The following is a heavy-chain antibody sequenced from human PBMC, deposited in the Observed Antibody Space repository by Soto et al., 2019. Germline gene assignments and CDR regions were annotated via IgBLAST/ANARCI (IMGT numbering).Heavy chain of an antibody. J-gene: IGHJ4*02. CDR2: FSDRGDS. Sequence: PSETLYLTCSVSGASVSSDSYHWRWIRQPPGKRLEWIGYFSDRGDSNYLLSLKIRLTISIYTSTNQLSLRLSFVTAADTAVYYCATLLVGNGGRGYWGQG. D-gene: IGHD2-2*01. V-gene: IGHV4-61*01. CDR3: ATLLVGNGGRGY. CDR1: GASVSSDSYH.